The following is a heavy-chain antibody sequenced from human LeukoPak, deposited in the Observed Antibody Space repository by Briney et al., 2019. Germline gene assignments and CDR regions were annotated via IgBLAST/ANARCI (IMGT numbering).Heavy chain of an antibody. CDR1: GYTFTGYY. CDR3: ARDSTWSKVAEYYFDY. D-gene: IGHD2-15*01. J-gene: IGHJ4*02. V-gene: IGHV1-2*02. CDR2: INPNSGGT. Sequence: ASVKVSCKASGYTFTGYYMHWVRQAPGQGLEWMGWINPNSGGTNYAQKFQGRVTMTRDTSISTAYMELSRLRSDDTAVYYCARDSTWSKVAEYYFDYWGQGTLVTVSS.